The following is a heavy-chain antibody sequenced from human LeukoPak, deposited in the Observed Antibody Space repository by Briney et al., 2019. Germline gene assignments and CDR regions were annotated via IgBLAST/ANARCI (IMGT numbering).Heavy chain of an antibody. D-gene: IGHD3-10*01. CDR3: ARTHYGSGSIDY. Sequence: GGSLRLSCAASGFTFSNYWMHWVRQAPGKGLVWVSRINSDARSTSCADSVKGRFTISRDNAKNSLYLQMNSLRAEDTALYYCARTHYGSGSIDYWGQGTLVTVSS. J-gene: IGHJ4*02. CDR1: GFTFSNYW. V-gene: IGHV3-74*01. CDR2: INSDARST.